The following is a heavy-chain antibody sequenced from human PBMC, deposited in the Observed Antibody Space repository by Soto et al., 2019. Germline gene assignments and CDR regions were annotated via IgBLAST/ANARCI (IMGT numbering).Heavy chain of an antibody. D-gene: IGHD5-12*01. J-gene: IGHJ6*02. V-gene: IGHV1-69*01. Sequence: QVQLVQSGAEVKKPGSSVKVSCKASGGTFSSYAISWVRQAPGQGLEWMGGIIPIFGTANYAQKFQGRVRITADESTSTADMELGSLRSEDTSVYYCAGEMATITDYYFYGMDVWGQGTTVPVSS. CDR2: IIPIFGTA. CDR3: AGEMATITDYYFYGMDV. CDR1: GGTFSSYA.